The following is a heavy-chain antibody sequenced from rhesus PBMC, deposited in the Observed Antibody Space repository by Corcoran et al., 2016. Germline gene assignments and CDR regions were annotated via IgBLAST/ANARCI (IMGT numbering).Heavy chain of an antibody. D-gene: IGHD6-31*01. CDR2: ISGSSGST. Sequence: QVQLQESGPGLVKPSETLSLTCAVSGGSISSNYWGWIRQPPGKGLEWIGYISGSSGSTDYNPSLKSRVTISTDTSKNQFSLKLSSVTAADTAVYYCARVRYSSGWYWYFDIWGPGTPITISS. J-gene: IGHJ2*01. CDR1: GGSISSNY. V-gene: IGHV4-165*01. CDR3: ARVRYSSGWYWYFDI.